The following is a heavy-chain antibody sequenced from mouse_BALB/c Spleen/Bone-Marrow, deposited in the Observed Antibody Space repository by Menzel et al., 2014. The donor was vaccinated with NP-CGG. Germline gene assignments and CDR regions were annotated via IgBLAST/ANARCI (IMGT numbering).Heavy chain of an antibody. D-gene: IGHD2-1*01. CDR1: GYTFTSYY. CDR3: TRWYYGNYFDY. Sequence: QVQLQQSGAELVKPGASVKLSCKASGYTFTSYYMYWVKQRPGQGLEWIGEINPSNGGTNFNEKFKSKATLTVDKSSSTAYMQLSSLTSEDSAVYYCTRWYYGNYFDYWGQGTTPTVSS. V-gene: IGHV1S81*02. J-gene: IGHJ2*01. CDR2: INPSNGGT.